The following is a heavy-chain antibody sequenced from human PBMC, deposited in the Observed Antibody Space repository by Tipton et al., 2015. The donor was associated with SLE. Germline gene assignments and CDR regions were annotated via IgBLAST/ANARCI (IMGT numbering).Heavy chain of an antibody. CDR1: GVSISSHY. V-gene: IGHV4-59*11. CDR3: ARRDFWPGYFDY. CDR2: IYYSGST. J-gene: IGHJ4*02. D-gene: IGHD3/OR15-3a*01. Sequence: TLSLTCSVSGVSISSHYWSWIRQPPGKGLEWIGYIYYSGSTNYHPSLKGRGTISVDTSKNQFSLKLTSVTAADTAVYYCARRDFWPGYFDYWGQGTLVTVSS.